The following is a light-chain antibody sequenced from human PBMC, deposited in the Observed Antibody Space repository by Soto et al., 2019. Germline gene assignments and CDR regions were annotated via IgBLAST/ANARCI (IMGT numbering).Light chain of an antibody. J-gene: IGLJ2*01. V-gene: IGLV1-40*01. Sequence: QSVLTQPPSVSGDPGQRVTISCTGTSSNIGAGYDVHWYQQLPGTAPKLLIYDNSNRPSGVPDRFSGFKSDTSASLVITGLQAEDEADYYGQCQDSSLSDVVFGGGTKLTVL. CDR3: QCQDSSLSDVV. CDR2: DNS. CDR1: SSNIGAGYD.